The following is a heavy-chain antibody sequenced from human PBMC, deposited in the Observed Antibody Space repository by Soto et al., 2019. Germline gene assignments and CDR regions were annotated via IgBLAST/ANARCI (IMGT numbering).Heavy chain of an antibody. Sequence: GELLQIFWWSSGFDFSRYWITGVRQRTGKGLGWMGRIYPSGSSTKYSPSFQGHVSISADKSLSTAFLQRSRLSTADTAVYYRARVSLTFYFFLRVPASAFYHCFMYVWGKGTTVTVSS. V-gene: IGHV5-10-1*01. CDR3: ARVSLTFYFFLRVPASAFYHCFMYV. D-gene: IGHD3-3*01. J-gene: IGHJ6*03. CDR1: GFDFSRYW. CDR2: IYPSGSST.